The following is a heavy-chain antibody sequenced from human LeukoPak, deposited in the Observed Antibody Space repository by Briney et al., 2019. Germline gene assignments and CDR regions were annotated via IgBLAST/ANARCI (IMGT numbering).Heavy chain of an antibody. CDR2: INTSGST. D-gene: IGHD6-13*01. CDR3: ARGRSSSWYSLDY. CDR1: GGSISSGSYY. J-gene: IGHJ4*02. V-gene: IGHV4-61*02. Sequence: SETLSLTCTVSGGSISSGSYYWSWIRQPAGKGLEWIGRINTSGSTNYNPSLKSRVTISVDTSKNQFSLKLSSVTAADTAVYYCARGRSSSWYSLDYWGQGTLVTVSS.